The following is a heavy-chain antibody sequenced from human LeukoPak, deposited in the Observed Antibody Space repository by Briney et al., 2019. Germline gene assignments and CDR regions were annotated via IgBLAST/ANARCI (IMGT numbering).Heavy chain of an antibody. CDR3: ASNSDCVTSSCYPGYFDY. CDR1: GDSISSSSYS. V-gene: IGHV4-39*01. D-gene: IGHD2-2*01. CDR2: IYYSGST. J-gene: IGHJ4*02. Sequence: SETLSLICAVSGDSISSSSYSWGWIRQPPGKGLEWIGSIYYSGSTYHNPSLKSRVTISVDTSKNQFFLKLSSVTAADTAVYYCASNSDCVTSSCYPGYFDYWGQGTLVTVS.